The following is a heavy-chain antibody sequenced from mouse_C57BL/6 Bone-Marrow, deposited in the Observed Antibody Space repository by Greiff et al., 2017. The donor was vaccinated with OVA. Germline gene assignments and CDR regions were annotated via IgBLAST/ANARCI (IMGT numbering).Heavy chain of an antibody. D-gene: IGHD1-1*01. J-gene: IGHJ1*03. CDR2: ISNLAYSI. CDR1: GFTFSDYG. CDR3: ARKGDYYGSSYWYFDV. Sequence: DVMLVESGGGLVQPGGSLKLSCAASGFTFSDYGMAWVRQAPRKGPEWVAFISNLAYSIYYADTVTGRFTISRENAKNTLYLEMSSLRSEDTAMYYCARKGDYYGSSYWYFDVWAQGPRSPSPQ. V-gene: IGHV5-15*01.